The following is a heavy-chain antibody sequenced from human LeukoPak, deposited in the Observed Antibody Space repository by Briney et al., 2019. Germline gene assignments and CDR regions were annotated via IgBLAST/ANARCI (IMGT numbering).Heavy chain of an antibody. Sequence: SETLSLTCAVYGGSFSGYYWSWIRQPPGKGLEWIGEINHSGSTNYNPSLKSRVTISVDTSKNQFSLKLSSVTAADTAVYYCARTIDYGDYRDFDYWGQGTLVTVSS. V-gene: IGHV4-34*01. D-gene: IGHD4-17*01. CDR1: GGSFSGYY. CDR3: ARTIDYGDYRDFDY. J-gene: IGHJ4*02. CDR2: INHSGST.